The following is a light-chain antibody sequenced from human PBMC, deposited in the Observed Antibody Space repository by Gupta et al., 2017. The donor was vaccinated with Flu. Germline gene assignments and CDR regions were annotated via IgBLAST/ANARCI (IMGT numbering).Light chain of an antibody. CDR2: AAS. CDR1: QSVNSSS. V-gene: IGKV3-20*01. J-gene: IGKJ3*01. Sequence: DTLSLSPGERATLSCRASQSVNSSSIAWYQQSPGRAPRLLIYAASARAIAIPDRFVGSGSGTDFTLTISRLDPRDSAVYYCQQYGTSPVTFGHGTTVHIK. CDR3: QQYGTSPVT.